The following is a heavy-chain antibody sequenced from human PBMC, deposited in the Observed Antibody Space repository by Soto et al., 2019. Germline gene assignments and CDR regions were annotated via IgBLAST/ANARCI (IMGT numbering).Heavy chain of an antibody. J-gene: IGHJ6*03. V-gene: IGHV1-18*01. Sequence: ASVKVSCKASGYTFTSYGISWVRQAPGQGLEWMGWISPYNGNTNYAQKLQGRVTMTTDTSTSTAYMELSSLRSEDTAVYYCARDLLQRNYYYMDVWGKGTTVTVSS. CDR1: GYTFTSYG. CDR2: ISPYNGNT. D-gene: IGHD1-26*01. CDR3: ARDLLQRNYYYMDV.